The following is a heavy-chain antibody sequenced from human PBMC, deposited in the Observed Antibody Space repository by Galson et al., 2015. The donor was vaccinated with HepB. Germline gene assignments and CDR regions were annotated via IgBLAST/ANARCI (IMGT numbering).Heavy chain of an antibody. CDR1: GGTFSSYT. CDR2: IIPILGIA. D-gene: IGHD2-2*01. Sequence: SVKVSCKASGGTFSSYTISWVRQAPGQGLEWMGRIIPILGIANYAQKFQGRVTITADKSTSTAYMELSSLRSGDTAVYYCARDCAKWSTSCYERGNWFDPWGQGTLVTVSS. CDR3: ARDCAKWSTSCYERGNWFDP. J-gene: IGHJ5*02. V-gene: IGHV1-69*04.